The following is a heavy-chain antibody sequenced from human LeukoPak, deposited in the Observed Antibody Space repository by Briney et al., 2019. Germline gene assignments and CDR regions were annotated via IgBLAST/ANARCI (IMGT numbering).Heavy chain of an antibody. V-gene: IGHV3-21*01. CDR1: GFTFSSYS. Sequence: PGGSLRLSCAASGFTFSSYSMNWVRQAPGKGLEWVSSISSSSYIYYADSVKGRFTISRDNAKNSLYLQMNSLRAEDTAVYYCARSRGVRYNWFDPWGQGTLVTVSS. CDR3: ARSRGVRYNWFDP. D-gene: IGHD3-22*01. CDR2: ISSSSYI. J-gene: IGHJ5*02.